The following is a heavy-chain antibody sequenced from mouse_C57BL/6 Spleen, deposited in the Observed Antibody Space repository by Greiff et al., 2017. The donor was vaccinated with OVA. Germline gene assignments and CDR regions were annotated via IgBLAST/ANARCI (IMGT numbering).Heavy chain of an antibody. D-gene: IGHD1-1*01. J-gene: IGHJ4*01. CDR3: ARWGYGSSHYYAMDY. CDR1: GYTFTDYY. V-gene: IGHV1-26*01. Sequence: VQLQQSGPELVKPGASVKISCKASGYTFTDYYMNWVKQSHGKSLEWIGDINPNNGGTSYNQKFKGKATLTVDKSSSTAYMELRSLTSEDSAVYYCARWGYGSSHYYAMDYWGQGTSVTVSS. CDR2: INPNNGGT.